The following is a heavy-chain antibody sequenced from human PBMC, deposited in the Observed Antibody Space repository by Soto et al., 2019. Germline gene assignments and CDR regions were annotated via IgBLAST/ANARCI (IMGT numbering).Heavy chain of an antibody. CDR3: ARGSAAAARKMYFDY. CDR1: GGSISSYY. D-gene: IGHD6-13*01. V-gene: IGHV4-59*01. J-gene: IGHJ4*02. CDR2: IYYSGST. Sequence: ETLSLTFPVSGGSISSYYWSWIRQPPGKGLEWIGYIYYSGSTNYNPSLKSRVTISVDTSKNQFSLKLSSVTAADTAVYYCARGSAAAARKMYFDYWGQGTLVPVS.